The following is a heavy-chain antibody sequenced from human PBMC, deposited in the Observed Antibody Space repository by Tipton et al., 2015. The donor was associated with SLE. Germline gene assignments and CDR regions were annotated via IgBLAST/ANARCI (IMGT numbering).Heavy chain of an antibody. Sequence: TLSLTCTVSGGSIGPYYWHWIRQSPGKALEWIGYIYFDGNSNGRGNYNPSLKSRVTMSVDPSKMQFSLNLNSVTAADTALYYCARFMISVGFDYWGQGTLVTVSS. J-gene: IGHJ4*02. CDR3: ARFMISVGFDY. CDR2: IYFDGNS. V-gene: IGHV4-59*01. CDR1: GGSIGPYY. D-gene: IGHD3-16*01.